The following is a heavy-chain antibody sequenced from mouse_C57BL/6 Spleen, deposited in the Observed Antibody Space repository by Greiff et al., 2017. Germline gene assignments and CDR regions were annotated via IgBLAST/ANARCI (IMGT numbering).Heavy chain of an antibody. Sequence: VQRVESGAELAKPGASVKLSCKASGYTFTSYWMHWVKQRPGQGLEWIGYINPSSGYTKYNQKFKDKATLTADKSSSTAYMQLSSLTYEDSAVYYCARFLTVVAFDYWGQGTTLTVSS. D-gene: IGHD1-1*01. CDR1: GYTFTSYW. V-gene: IGHV1-7*01. J-gene: IGHJ2*01. CDR2: INPSSGYT. CDR3: ARFLTVVAFDY.